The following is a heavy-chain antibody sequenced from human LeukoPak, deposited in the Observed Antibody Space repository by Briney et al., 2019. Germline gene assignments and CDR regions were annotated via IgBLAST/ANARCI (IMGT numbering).Heavy chain of an antibody. CDR2: MNPNSGNT. V-gene: IGHV1-8*02. CDR1: GYTFTSYG. CDR3: ARVADYDFWSGYYS. J-gene: IGHJ4*02. Sequence: GASVKVSCKASGYTFTSYGISWVRQATGQGLEWMGWMNPNSGNTGYAQKFQGRVTMTRNTSISTAYMELSSLRSEDTAVYYCARVADYDFWSGYYSWGQGTLVTVSS. D-gene: IGHD3-3*01.